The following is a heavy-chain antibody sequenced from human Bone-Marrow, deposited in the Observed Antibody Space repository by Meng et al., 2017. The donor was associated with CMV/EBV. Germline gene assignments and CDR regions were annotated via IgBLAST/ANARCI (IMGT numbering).Heavy chain of an antibody. CDR3: ARDYRQGAGYYFDY. CDR2: IYYSGST. CDR1: GGSISSSSYY. Sequence: GSLRLSCTVSGGSISSSSYYWGWIRQPPGKGLEWIGSIYYSGSTYYNPSLKSRVTISVDTSKNQFSLKLSSVTAADTAVYYCARDYRQGAGYYFDYWGQGTLVTVSS. V-gene: IGHV4-39*07. D-gene: IGHD4-11*01. J-gene: IGHJ4*02.